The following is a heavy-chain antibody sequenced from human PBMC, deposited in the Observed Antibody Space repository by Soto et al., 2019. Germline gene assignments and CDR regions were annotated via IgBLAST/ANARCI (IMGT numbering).Heavy chain of an antibody. V-gene: IGHV4-31*03. D-gene: IGHD3-10*01. J-gene: IGHJ6*03. CDR1: GGSISSGGYY. Sequence: QVQLQESGPGLVKPSQTLSLTCTVSGGSISSGGYYWSWIRQHPGKGLEWIGYIYYSGSTYYNPSLKSRVTISVDTSKNQFSLKLSSVTAADTAVYYCARDRLLWFGENKYYYYYMDVWGKGTTVTVSS. CDR2: IYYSGST. CDR3: ARDRLLWFGENKYYYYYMDV.